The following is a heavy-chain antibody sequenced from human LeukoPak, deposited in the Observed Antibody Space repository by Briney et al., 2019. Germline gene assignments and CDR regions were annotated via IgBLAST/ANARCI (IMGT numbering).Heavy chain of an antibody. CDR3: AKDGTTVTTFDY. V-gene: IGHV3-30*04. Sequence: GGSLRLSCAASGFTFNNYAMHWVRQAPGKGLEWVALISYDGSNKYFADSVKGRFTIPRDNSKNTLYLQMNSLRAEDTAVYYCAKDGTTVTTFDYWGQGTLVTVSS. J-gene: IGHJ4*02. CDR1: GFTFNNYA. CDR2: ISYDGSNK. D-gene: IGHD4-17*01.